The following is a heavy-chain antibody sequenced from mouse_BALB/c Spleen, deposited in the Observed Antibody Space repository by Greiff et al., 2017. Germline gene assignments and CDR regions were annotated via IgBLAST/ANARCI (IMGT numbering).Heavy chain of an antibody. CDR1: GYTFTDYN. V-gene: IGHV1S29*02. D-gene: IGHD4-1*02. J-gene: IGHJ4*01. CDR3: ATTGTYYYAMDY. CDR2: IYPYNGGT. Sequence: VHVKQSGPELVKPGASVKISCKASGYTFTDYNMHWVKQSHGKSLEWIGYIYPYNGGTGYNQKFKSKATLTVDNSSSTAYMELRSLTSEDSAVYYCATTGTYYYAMDYWGQGTSVTVSS.